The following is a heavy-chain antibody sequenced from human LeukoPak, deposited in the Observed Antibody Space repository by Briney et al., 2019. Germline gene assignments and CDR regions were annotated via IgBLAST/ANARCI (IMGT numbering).Heavy chain of an antibody. CDR2: IYSGGST. Sequence: PGGSLRLSCAASGFTVSSNYMSWVRQAPGKGLEWVSVIYSGGSTYYADSVKGRFTISRDNSKNTLYLQMNSLRAEDTAVYYCASSLTFRDPPWYWGQGTLVTVSS. V-gene: IGHV3-53*01. D-gene: IGHD1-14*01. J-gene: IGHJ4*02. CDR3: ASSLTFRDPPWY. CDR1: GFTVSSNY.